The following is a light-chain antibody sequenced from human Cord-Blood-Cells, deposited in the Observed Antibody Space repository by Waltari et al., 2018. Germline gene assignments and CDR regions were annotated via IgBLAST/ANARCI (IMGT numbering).Light chain of an antibody. CDR3: CSYAGSVV. CDR1: SSDVGIYIL. CDR2: EGS. J-gene: IGLJ2*01. V-gene: IGLV2-23*01. Sequence: QSAPTKPASVSGSHGQSLTISCTGTSSDVGIYILVSWYQPHPGKAPKLMIYEGSKRPSGVSNRFSGSKSGNTASLTISGLQAEDEADYYCCSYAGSVVFGGGTKLTVL.